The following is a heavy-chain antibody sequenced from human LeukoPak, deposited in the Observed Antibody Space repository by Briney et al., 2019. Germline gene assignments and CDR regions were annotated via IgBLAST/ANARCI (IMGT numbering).Heavy chain of an antibody. V-gene: IGHV1-2*02. D-gene: IGHD3-10*02. Sequence: GASVKVSCKVSGYTLTKLSMHWVRQAPGQGLEWMGWINPNSGGTNYAQKFQGRVTMTRDTSISTAYMELSRLRSDDTAVYYCARASVLGKYYFDYWGQGTLVTVSS. CDR2: INPNSGGT. J-gene: IGHJ4*02. CDR3: ARASVLGKYYFDY. CDR1: GYTLTKLS.